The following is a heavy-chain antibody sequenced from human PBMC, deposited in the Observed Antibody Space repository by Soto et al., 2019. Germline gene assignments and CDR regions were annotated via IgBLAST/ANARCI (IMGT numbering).Heavy chain of an antibody. D-gene: IGHD2-8*01. J-gene: IGHJ5*02. Sequence: EVQLVESGGGLVQPGGSLRLSCAASGISFSSYSMNWLRQAPGKGLEWVSYISSSSGTIYYADSVKGRFTISRDNSKNTLYLQMNSLRAEDTAVYYCARSAGYCTNGVCYADWFDPWGQGTLVTVSS. V-gene: IGHV3-48*01. CDR2: ISSSSGTI. CDR1: GISFSSYS. CDR3: ARSAGYCTNGVCYADWFDP.